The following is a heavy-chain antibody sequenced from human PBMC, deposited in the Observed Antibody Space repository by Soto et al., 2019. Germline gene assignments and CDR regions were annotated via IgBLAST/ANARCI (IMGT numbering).Heavy chain of an antibody. CDR3: ARSGAYYYDSSGYYYFDY. J-gene: IGHJ4*02. CDR1: GGSVSSGSYY. V-gene: IGHV4-61*01. Sequence: PSATLSLACTVSGGSVSSGSYYWSWIRQPPGKGLEWIGSIYYSGSTNYNPSLKSRVTISVDQSKNQFSLKLSSVTAADTAVYYCARSGAYYYDSSGYYYFDYWGQGTLVTVS. CDR2: IYYSGST. D-gene: IGHD3-22*01.